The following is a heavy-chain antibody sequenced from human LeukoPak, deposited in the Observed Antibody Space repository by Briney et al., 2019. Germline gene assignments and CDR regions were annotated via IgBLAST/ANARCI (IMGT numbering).Heavy chain of an antibody. Sequence: ASVKVSCKASGYTFTGYYMHWVRQAPGQGLEWMGWINPNSGGTNYAQKLQGRVTMTTDTSTSTAYMELRSLRSDDTAVYYCARHPPAWAPPLADYWGQGTLVTVSS. J-gene: IGHJ4*02. CDR3: ARHPPAWAPPLADY. V-gene: IGHV1-2*02. CDR1: GYTFTGYY. CDR2: INPNSGGT.